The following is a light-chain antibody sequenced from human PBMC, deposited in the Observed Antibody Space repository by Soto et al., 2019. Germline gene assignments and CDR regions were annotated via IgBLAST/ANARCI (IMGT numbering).Light chain of an antibody. CDR2: DVS. Sequence: QSALTQPASVSGSPGQSITISCTGTSSDVGGYNHVSCYQQHPGEAPKLMIYDVSSRPSGVSNRFSGSKAADTASLTISGLQAEDEADYYCSSFATTDTPMVFGGGTKLTVL. J-gene: IGLJ2*01. CDR3: SSFATTDTPMV. CDR1: SSDVGGYNH. V-gene: IGLV2-14*03.